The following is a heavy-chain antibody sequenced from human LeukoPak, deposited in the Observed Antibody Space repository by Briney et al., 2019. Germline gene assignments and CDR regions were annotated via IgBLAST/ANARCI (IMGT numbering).Heavy chain of an antibody. CDR3: ARHGDGYNRYYFDY. J-gene: IGHJ4*02. CDR1: GGSISSSSYY. CDR2: IYYSGST. Sequence: SETLSLTCTVSGGSISSSSYYWGWIRQPPGKGLEWIGSIYYSGSTNYNPSLKSRVTISVDTSKNQFSLKLSSVTAADTAVYYCARHGDGYNRYYFDYWGQGTLVTVSS. D-gene: IGHD5-24*01. V-gene: IGHV4-39*01.